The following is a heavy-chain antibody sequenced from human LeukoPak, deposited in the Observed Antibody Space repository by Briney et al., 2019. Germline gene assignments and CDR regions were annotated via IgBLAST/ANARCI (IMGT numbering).Heavy chain of an antibody. CDR3: ARGFIAVAGTALNWFDP. CDR1: GGSFSDDF. CDR2: GDECGAT. V-gene: IGHV4-34*01. J-gene: IGHJ5*02. D-gene: IGHD6-19*01. Sequence: SETLSLTCVVSGGSFSDDFDFWTWVRQFPGKGLEWIGEGDECGATNYNPSLKGRVSMSLDTSKKHFSLKLRSVTASDTALYFCARGFIAVAGTALNWFDPGGAGTLVTVSS.